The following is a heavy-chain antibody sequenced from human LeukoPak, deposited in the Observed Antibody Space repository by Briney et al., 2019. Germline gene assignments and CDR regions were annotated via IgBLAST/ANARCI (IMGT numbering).Heavy chain of an antibody. CDR3: ARPLGNGWFDL. CDR1: GTTFTRAW. J-gene: IGHJ5*02. V-gene: IGHV3-7*01. Sequence: GGSLRLSCTASGTTFTRAWMSWVRQAPGKGLEWVATIRSDASYKHYVGSVKGRFTISRDNAKNSLHLQMNSLRDEDTAMYYCARPLGNGWFDLWGQGTLVTVSS. CDR2: IRSDASYK. D-gene: IGHD1-1*01.